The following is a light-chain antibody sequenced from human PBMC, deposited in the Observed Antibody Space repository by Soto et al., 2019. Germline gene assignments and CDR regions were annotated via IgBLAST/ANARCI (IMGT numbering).Light chain of an antibody. CDR1: QSVCSRC. V-gene: IGKV3-20*01. J-gene: IGKJ1*01. CDR3: QHYVTTPWK. CDR2: GAS. Sequence: ETVLTQAPGTLSLSPGERVTLSCRASQSVCSRCLAWYQQKPGQSPRLRIYGASSRATGIPDRFSGSGSGTDFTLTISRLEPEDFAVYYCQHYVTTPWKFGQGTKVGIK.